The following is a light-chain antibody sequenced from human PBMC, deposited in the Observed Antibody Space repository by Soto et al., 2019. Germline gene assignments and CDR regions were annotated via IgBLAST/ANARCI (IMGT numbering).Light chain of an antibody. CDR1: QGVSGN. CDR2: DTS. J-gene: IGKJ4*01. CDR3: QQYGTSPLT. Sequence: EIVMTQSPATLSVSPGERATLSCRASQGVSGNLAWYQQKPGQAPRLLIYDTSTRATGVPTRFSGSRSGAEFTLTISRLEPEDFAVYYCQQYGTSPLTFGGGTKVDIK. V-gene: IGKV3-15*01.